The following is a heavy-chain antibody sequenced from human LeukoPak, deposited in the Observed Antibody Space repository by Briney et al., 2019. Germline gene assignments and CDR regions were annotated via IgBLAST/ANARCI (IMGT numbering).Heavy chain of an antibody. CDR2: IYTSGNT. J-gene: IGHJ4*02. Sequence: SETLSLTCTVSGGSISSGGYYWSWLRQPAGKGLEWIGRIYTSGNTNYNPSLKSRVTISVDTSKNQFSLKLSSVTAADTAVYYCARTDGYSSFDYWGQGTLVTVSS. V-gene: IGHV4-61*02. CDR1: GGSISSGGYY. D-gene: IGHD5-24*01. CDR3: ARTDGYSSFDY.